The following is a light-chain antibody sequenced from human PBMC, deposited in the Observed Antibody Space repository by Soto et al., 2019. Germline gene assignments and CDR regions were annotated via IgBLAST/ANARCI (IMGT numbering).Light chain of an antibody. Sequence: QSVLTQPPSASGSPGQSVTISCTGTSSDVGGYNYVSWYQQHPGKAPKLMIYEFSKRPSGLPDRFSGSNSGNTASLTVSGLQAEDEADYYCSSYAGSNNFYGFGTGTKVTVL. CDR2: EFS. CDR1: SSDVGGYNY. CDR3: SSYAGSNNFYG. J-gene: IGLJ1*01. V-gene: IGLV2-8*01.